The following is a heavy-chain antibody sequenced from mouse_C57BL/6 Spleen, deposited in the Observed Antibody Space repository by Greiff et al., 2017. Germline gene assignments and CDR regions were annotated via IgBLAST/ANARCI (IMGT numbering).Heavy chain of an antibody. D-gene: IGHD4-1*01. J-gene: IGHJ3*01. V-gene: IGHV1-15*01. CDR1: GYTFTDYE. CDR3: TPSGRFAY. CDR2: IAPETGGT. Sequence: QVQLKESGAELVRPGASVTLSCKASGYTFTDYEMHWVKQTPVHGLEWIGAIAPETGGTAYNQKFKGKAILTADKSSSTAYMELRSLTSEDSAVYYCTPSGRFAYWGQGTLVTVSA.